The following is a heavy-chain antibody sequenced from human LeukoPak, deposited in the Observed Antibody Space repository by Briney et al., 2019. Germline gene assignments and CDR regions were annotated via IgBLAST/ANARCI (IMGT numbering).Heavy chain of an antibody. CDR2: ISAYNGNT. D-gene: IGHD3-10*01. J-gene: IGHJ4*02. Sequence: ASVKVSCKASGYTFTSHGISWVRQAPGQGLEWMGWISAYNGNTNYAQKLQGRVTMTTDTSTSTAYMELRSLRSDDTAVYYCAIDSLWFGELPVDYWGQGTLVTVSS. CDR1: GYTFTSHG. CDR3: AIDSLWFGELPVDY. V-gene: IGHV1-18*01.